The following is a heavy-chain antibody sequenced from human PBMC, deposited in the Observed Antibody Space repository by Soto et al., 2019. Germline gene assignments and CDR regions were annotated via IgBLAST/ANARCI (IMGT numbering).Heavy chain of an antibody. CDR3: AREYLEWLTYAFDI. V-gene: IGHV4-59*01. CDR1: GGSISSYY. D-gene: IGHD3-3*01. J-gene: IGHJ3*02. CDR2: IYYSGST. Sequence: PSETLSLTCTVSGGSISSYYWSWIRQPPGKGLEWIGYIYYSGSTNYNPSLKSRVTISVDTSKNQFSLKLSSVTAADTAVYYCAREYLEWLTYAFDIWGQGTMVTVSS.